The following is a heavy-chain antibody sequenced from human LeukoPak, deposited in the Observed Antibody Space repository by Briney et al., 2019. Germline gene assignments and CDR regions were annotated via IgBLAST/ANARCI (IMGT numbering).Heavy chain of an antibody. CDR3: ARHVFVRYCSGGSCYFDF. Sequence: PSETLSLTCTVSDDSISSSSFYWGWIRQPPGKGLEWIGSTYYSGSTYYNPSLKSRVTISVDTSKNQFSLRLSSVTAADTAMYYCARHVFVRYCSGGSCYFDFWGQGALVTVSS. CDR2: TYYSGST. J-gene: IGHJ4*02. V-gene: IGHV4-39*01. CDR1: DDSISSSSFY. D-gene: IGHD2-15*01.